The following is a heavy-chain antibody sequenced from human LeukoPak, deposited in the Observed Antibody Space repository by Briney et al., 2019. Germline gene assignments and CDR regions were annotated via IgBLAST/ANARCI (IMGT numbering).Heavy chain of an antibody. V-gene: IGHV4-59*08. CDR2: IYYRGST. D-gene: IGHD3-16*01. Sequence: SETLSLTCTLSGRSISRYYWSWIRQPPGKGLEWLGYIYYRGSTNYNPSLKSRVTISVDTSKNQFSLKLSSVTAADTAVYYCARHHLYSACAGYYYGMDVWGQGTTVTVSS. CDR3: ARHHLYSACAGYYYGMDV. CDR1: GRSISRYY. J-gene: IGHJ6*02.